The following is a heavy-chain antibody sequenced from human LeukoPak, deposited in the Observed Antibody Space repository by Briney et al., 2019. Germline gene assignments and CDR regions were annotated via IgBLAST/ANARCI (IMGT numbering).Heavy chain of an antibody. Sequence: GGSLRHSCAASGFTFSRYWMSWVRQAPGKGLEWVATIKQDGSEKYYVDSVKGRFTISRDNAKNSLYLQMNSLRAEDTAVYYCAREAQQHYYFDYWGQGTVITVSS. V-gene: IGHV3-7*05. D-gene: IGHD6-13*01. CDR3: AREAQQHYYFDY. J-gene: IGHJ4*02. CDR1: GFTFSRYW. CDR2: IKQDGSEK.